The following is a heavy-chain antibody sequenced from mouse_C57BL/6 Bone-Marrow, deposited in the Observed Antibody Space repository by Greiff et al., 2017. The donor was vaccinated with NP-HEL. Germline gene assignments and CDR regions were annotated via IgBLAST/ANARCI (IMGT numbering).Heavy chain of an antibody. J-gene: IGHJ3*01. V-gene: IGHV1-5*01. CDR1: GYTFTSYW. CDR3: TSMYDGYSAY. CDR2: IYPGNSDT. Sequence: EVQLQQSGTVLARPGASVKMSCKTSGYTFTSYWMHWVKQRPGQGLEWIGAIYPGNSDTSYNQKFKGKAKLTAVTSASTAYMELSILTNEDSAVYYCTSMYDGYSAYWGQGTLVTVSA. D-gene: IGHD2-3*01.